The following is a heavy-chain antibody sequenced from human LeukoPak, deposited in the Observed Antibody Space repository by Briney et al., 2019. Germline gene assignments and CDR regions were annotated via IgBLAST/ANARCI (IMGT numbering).Heavy chain of an antibody. J-gene: IGHJ4*02. V-gene: IGHV1-69*05. CDR1: GGTFSSYA. Sequence: SVKVSCKASGGTFSSYAISWVRQAPGQGLEWMGGIIPIFGTANYAQKFQGRVTITTDESTSTAYMELSSLRSEDTAVCYCARDRGGGSYTDYFDYWGQGTLVTVSS. CDR3: ARDRGGGSYTDYFDY. D-gene: IGHD1-26*01. CDR2: IIPIFGTA.